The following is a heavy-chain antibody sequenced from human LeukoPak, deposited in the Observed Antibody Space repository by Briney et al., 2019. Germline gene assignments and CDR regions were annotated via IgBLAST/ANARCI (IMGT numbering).Heavy chain of an antibody. J-gene: IGHJ5*02. CDR3: ARGRYSSGWYKENWFDP. CDR1: GYTFTSYD. V-gene: IGHV1-8*01. Sequence: GASVKASCKASGYTFTSYDINWVRQATGQGLEWMGWMNPNSGNTGYAQKFQGRVTMTRNTSISTAYMELSSLRSEDTAVYYCARGRYSSGWYKENWFDPWGQGTLVTVSS. D-gene: IGHD6-19*01. CDR2: MNPNSGNT.